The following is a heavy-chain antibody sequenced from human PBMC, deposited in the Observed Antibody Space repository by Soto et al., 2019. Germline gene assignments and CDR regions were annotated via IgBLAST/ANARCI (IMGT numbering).Heavy chain of an antibody. CDR1: GYTFTSYG. CDR3: ASGDYYDRGVGYGMDV. D-gene: IGHD3-22*01. CDR2: ISAYNGNT. Sequence: QVQLVQSGAEVKKPGASVKVSCKASGYTFTSYGISWVRQAPGQGLEWMGWISAYNGNTNYAQKLQGRGTMTXXTXTXXAYMELRSLRSDDTAVYYCASGDYYDRGVGYGMDVWGQGTTVTVSS. V-gene: IGHV1-18*01. J-gene: IGHJ6*02.